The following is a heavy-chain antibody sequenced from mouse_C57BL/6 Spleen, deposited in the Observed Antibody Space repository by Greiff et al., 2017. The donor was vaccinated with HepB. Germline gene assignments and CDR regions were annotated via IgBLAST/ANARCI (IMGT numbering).Heavy chain of an antibody. CDR3: ARDGNYYGSRGAMDY. D-gene: IGHD1-1*01. J-gene: IGHJ4*01. V-gene: IGHV5-16*01. Sequence: DVMLVESGGGLVQPGSSMKLSCTASGFTFSDYYMAWVRQVPEKGLDWVANINYAGSSPYYLDSLKSRFIISRDNAKNILYLQMSSLKSEDTATYYCARDGNYYGSRGAMDYWGQGTSVTVSS. CDR1: GFTFSDYY. CDR2: INYAGSSP.